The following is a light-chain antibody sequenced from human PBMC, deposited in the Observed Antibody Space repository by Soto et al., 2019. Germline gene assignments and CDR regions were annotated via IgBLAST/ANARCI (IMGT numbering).Light chain of an antibody. Sequence: DIQMTQTPSPLSASVGDRVTITCRASQGISNYLAWYQQKPGKVPKLLIYAAYTLQSGVPSRFSGSGSGTDFTLTISSLQPEDVATYYCQKYNSAPPTFGQGTKVEIK. CDR1: QGISNY. V-gene: IGKV1-27*01. CDR3: QKYNSAPPT. CDR2: AAY. J-gene: IGKJ1*01.